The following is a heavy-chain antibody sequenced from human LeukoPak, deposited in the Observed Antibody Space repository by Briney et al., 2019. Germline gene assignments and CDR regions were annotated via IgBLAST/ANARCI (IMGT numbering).Heavy chain of an antibody. CDR3: ARAGYDILTGYSDY. CDR2: IYTSGST. D-gene: IGHD3-9*01. V-gene: IGHV4-4*07. Sequence: SETLSLTCTVSGGSISSYYWSWTRQPAGKGLEWIGRIYTSGSTNYNPSLKSRVTMSVDTSKNQFSLKLSSVTAADTAVYYCARAGYDILTGYSDYWGQGTLVTVSS. CDR1: GGSISSYY. J-gene: IGHJ4*02.